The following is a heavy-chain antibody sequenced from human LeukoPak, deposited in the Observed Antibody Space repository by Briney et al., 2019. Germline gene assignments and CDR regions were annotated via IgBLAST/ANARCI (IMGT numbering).Heavy chain of an antibody. CDR1: GGSFSGYY. CDR2: INHSGST. CDR3: ARDRVVFRP. Sequence: SETLSLTCAVYGGSFSGYYWSWIRQPPGKGLEWIGEINHSGSTYYNPSLKSRVTISVDTSKNQFSLKLSSVTAADTAVYYCARDRVVFRPWGQGTLVTVSS. V-gene: IGHV4-34*01. D-gene: IGHD1-14*01. J-gene: IGHJ5*02.